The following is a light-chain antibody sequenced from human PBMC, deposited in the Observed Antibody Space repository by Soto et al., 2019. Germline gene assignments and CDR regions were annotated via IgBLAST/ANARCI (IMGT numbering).Light chain of an antibody. CDR2: WAS. J-gene: IGKJ1*01. CDR1: QSLLYSSNNKNY. V-gene: IGKV4-1*01. CDR3: QQFYTPPRT. Sequence: DIVMTQSPDSLAVSLGERATINCKSSQSLLYSSNNKNYLAWYQQKPGQPPKLLIYWASTRDSGXXDRFSGXXXXXXXXXXXXXLQAEDVAVYFCQQFYTPPRTFGQGTKVEIK.